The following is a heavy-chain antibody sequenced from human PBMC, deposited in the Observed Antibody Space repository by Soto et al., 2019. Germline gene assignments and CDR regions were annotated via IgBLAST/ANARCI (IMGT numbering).Heavy chain of an antibody. Sequence: EVQLVETGGGLIQPGGSLRLSCAASGFTVSSNYMSWVRQAPGKGLEWVSVIYSGGSTYYADSVKGRFTISRDNSKNTLYLQMNSLRAEDTAVYYCARGITMVRGAYGMDVWGQGTTVTVSS. CDR2: IYSGGST. D-gene: IGHD3-10*01. CDR1: GFTVSSNY. J-gene: IGHJ6*02. V-gene: IGHV3-53*02. CDR3: ARGITMVRGAYGMDV.